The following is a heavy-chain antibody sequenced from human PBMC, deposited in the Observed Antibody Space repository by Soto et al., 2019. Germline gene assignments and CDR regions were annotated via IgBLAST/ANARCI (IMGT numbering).Heavy chain of an antibody. V-gene: IGHV4-39*07. CDR3: ARGRWSDRFLN. CDR2: IYYSGST. D-gene: IGHD2-15*01. J-gene: IGHJ4*02. Sequence: SETLSLTCTVSGGSISSSSYYWGWIRQPPGKGLEWIGSIYYSGSTNYNPSLTSRVTISAVASSMQFSLRLTSVTAADTALYYCARGRWSDRFLNWGQGTLVTVS. CDR1: GGSISSSSYY.